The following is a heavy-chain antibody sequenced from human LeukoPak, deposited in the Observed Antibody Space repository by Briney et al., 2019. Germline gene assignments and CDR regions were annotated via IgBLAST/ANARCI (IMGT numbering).Heavy chain of an antibody. Sequence: PGGSLRLSCAASGFTFSSYAMNWVRQAPGKGLEWVSAISAAGGSTYYADSVKGRFTISRDSSNNTLFLQMNSLRAEDTAVYYCAKEGGYYDRAYWGQGTLVTVSS. CDR2: ISAAGGST. V-gene: IGHV3-23*01. D-gene: IGHD3-9*01. J-gene: IGHJ4*02. CDR1: GFTFSSYA. CDR3: AKEGGYYDRAY.